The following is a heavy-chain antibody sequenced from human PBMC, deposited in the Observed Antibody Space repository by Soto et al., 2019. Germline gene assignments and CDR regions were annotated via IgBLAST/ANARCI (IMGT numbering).Heavy chain of an antibody. CDR1: GFTFYNFA. Sequence: XGSLRLSCTASGFTFYNFALGWVRQAPGQGLEWVSSIISSSSYIYYADSVKGRFTISRDNAKNSLYQQMNSLRAEDTAVYYCAVGHSDILTGYYGVPGYWGQGTLVTVSS. D-gene: IGHD3-9*01. V-gene: IGHV3-21*01. CDR3: AVGHSDILTGYYGVPGY. CDR2: IISSSSYI. J-gene: IGHJ4*02.